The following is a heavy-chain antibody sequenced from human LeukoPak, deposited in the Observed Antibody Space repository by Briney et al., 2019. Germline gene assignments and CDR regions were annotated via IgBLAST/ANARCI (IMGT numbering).Heavy chain of an antibody. Sequence: GGSLGLSCAGSGFTFSNAWMSWVRQAPGKGLEWVGRIKSKTDGETTDYGAPVRGRFTISRDDSTNTLYLQMNSLKNEDTAVYYCTTDRVYSSGWSWGQGTLVTVSS. V-gene: IGHV3-15*01. CDR2: IKSKTDGETT. D-gene: IGHD6-19*01. CDR1: GFTFSNAW. J-gene: IGHJ5*02. CDR3: TTDRVYSSGWS.